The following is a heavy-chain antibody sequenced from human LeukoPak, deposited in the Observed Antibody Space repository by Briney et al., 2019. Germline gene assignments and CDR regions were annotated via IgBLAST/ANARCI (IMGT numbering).Heavy chain of an antibody. CDR2: ISGDGGST. CDR3: AKDISGTQYYYYYYGMDV. CDR1: GFTFSDYA. D-gene: IGHD1-7*01. V-gene: IGHV3-43*02. Sequence: RGSLRLSCAAPGFTFSDYAMHWVRHAPGKGLEWVSLISGDGGSTYYADSVKGRFTISRDNSKNSLYLQMNSLRTEDTALYYCAKDISGTQYYYYYYGMDVWGQGTTVTVSS. J-gene: IGHJ6*02.